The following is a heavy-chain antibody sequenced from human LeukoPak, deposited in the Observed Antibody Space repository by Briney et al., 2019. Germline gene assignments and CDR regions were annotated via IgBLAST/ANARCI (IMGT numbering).Heavy chain of an antibody. Sequence: ASVKVSCKASGGTFSSYAISWVRQAPGQGLEWMGRIIPILGIANYAQKFQGRVTITADKSTSTAYMELSSLRSEDTAVYYCAGARSSGYAFDIWGQGTMVTVSS. V-gene: IGHV1-69*04. CDR1: GGTFSSYA. D-gene: IGHD3-22*01. CDR2: IIPILGIA. CDR3: AGARSSGYAFDI. J-gene: IGHJ3*02.